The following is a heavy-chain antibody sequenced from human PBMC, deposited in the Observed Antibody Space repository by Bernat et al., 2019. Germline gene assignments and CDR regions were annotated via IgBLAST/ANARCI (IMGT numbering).Heavy chain of an antibody. CDR1: GYTLTELS. D-gene: IGHD3-10*01. J-gene: IGHJ3*02. Sequence: QVQLVQSGAEVKKPGASVKVSCKVSGYTLTELSMHWVRQAPGKGLEWMGGFDPEDGETIYAQKFQGRVTMTEDTSTDTAYMELSSLRSEDTAVYYCATGGGFVVQEVIINDAFDIWGQGTMVTVSS. CDR3: ATGGGFVVQEVIINDAFDI. CDR2: FDPEDGET. V-gene: IGHV1-24*01.